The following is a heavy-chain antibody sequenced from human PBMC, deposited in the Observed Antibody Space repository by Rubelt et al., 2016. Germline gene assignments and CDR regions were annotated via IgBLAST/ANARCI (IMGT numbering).Heavy chain of an antibody. J-gene: IGHJ5*02. D-gene: IGHD6-13*01. CDR3: AHRQSEQLANWFDP. V-gene: IGHV2-5*02. Sequence: QITLRESGPTLVKPTQTLTLTCTFSGFSLSTSGVGVGWFRQPPGKALEWLALIYWDDDKRYSPSLKSRLTISKDTSKNQVVLTMTNMDPVDTATYYCAHRQSEQLANWFDPWGQGTLVTVSS. CDR1: GFSLSTSGVG. CDR2: IYWDDDK.